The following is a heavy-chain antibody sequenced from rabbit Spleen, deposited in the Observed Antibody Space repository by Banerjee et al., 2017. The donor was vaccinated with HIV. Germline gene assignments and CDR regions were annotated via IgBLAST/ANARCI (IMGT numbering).Heavy chain of an antibody. Sequence: QEQLEESGGDLVKPEGSLTLTCKASGVSFNDKDVMCWVRQAPGKGLEWIASIYAGSSGTTYYASWAKGRFTISKTSSTTVTLQMTSLTVADTATYFCARDTGSSFSTYGMDLWGQGTLVTFS. J-gene: IGHJ6*01. CDR3: ARDTGSSFSTYGMDL. V-gene: IGHV1S45*01. CDR2: IYAGSSGTT. D-gene: IGHD8-1*01. CDR1: GVSFNDKDV.